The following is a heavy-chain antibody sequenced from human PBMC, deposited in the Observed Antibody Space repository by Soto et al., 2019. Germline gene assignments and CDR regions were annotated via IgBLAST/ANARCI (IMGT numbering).Heavy chain of an antibody. Sequence: QVQLQESGPGLVKPSQTLSLTCTVSSGSVTSGGYFWSWIRQLPGKGLEWIGYMNYRGITYYNPSLKSRLTISEDTSKNHFSLNLNSVTAADTAVYYCARDGLSGGDAFDIWGQATMVVVSS. V-gene: IGHV4-31*03. CDR3: ARDGLSGGDAFDI. D-gene: IGHD3-10*01. J-gene: IGHJ3*02. CDR2: MNYRGIT. CDR1: SGSVTSGGYF.